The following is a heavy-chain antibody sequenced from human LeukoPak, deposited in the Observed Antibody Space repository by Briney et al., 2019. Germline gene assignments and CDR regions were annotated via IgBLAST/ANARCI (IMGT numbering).Heavy chain of an antibody. CDR3: AKDHQMIGSGWYYFDY. D-gene: IGHD6-19*01. V-gene: IGHV3-30*02. Sequence: GGSLRLSCAASGFTFSSYGMHWVRQAPGKGLEWVAFIRYDGSNKYYADSVKGRFTISRDNSKNTLYLQMNSLRAEDTAVYYCAKDHQMIGSGWYYFDYWGQGTLVTVSS. J-gene: IGHJ4*02. CDR1: GFTFSSYG. CDR2: IRYDGSNK.